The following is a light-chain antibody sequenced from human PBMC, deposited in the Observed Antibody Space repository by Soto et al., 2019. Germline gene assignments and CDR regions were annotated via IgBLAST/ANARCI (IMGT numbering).Light chain of an antibody. CDR2: GAS. CDR3: LQHGTSPYT. J-gene: IGKJ1*01. CDR1: RGVTRS. V-gene: IGKV3-20*01. Sequence: EIVLTRSPGTLSLSPGERATLSCRASRGVTRSLAWFLQKAGQAPRLLIYGASTRATGIPDRFSGNRSGKDFTLIISRVEPEDFAVYYCLQHGTSPYTFGQGTKVDIK.